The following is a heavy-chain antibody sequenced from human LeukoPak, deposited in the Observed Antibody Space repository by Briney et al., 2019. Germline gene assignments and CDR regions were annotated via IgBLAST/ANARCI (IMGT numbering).Heavy chain of an antibody. CDR1: GGTFSSYA. CDR2: IIPIFGTA. CDR3: ARVGQGEWFFDL. J-gene: IGHJ2*01. Sequence: SVKVSCKASGGTFSSYAISWVRQAPGQGLEWMGGIIPIFGTANYAQKFQGRVTITTDESTSTAYMELSSLRAEDTAVYYCARVGQGEWFFDLWGRGTLVTVSS. V-gene: IGHV1-69*05. D-gene: IGHD1-26*01.